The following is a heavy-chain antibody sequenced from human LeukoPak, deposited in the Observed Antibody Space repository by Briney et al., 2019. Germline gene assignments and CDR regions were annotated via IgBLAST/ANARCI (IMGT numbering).Heavy chain of an antibody. J-gene: IGHJ6*02. CDR3: ARDTRIAAAGPDWSNYSYYGLDV. Sequence: LGGSLRLSCAASGFTFSSYSMSWVRQAPGKGLEGVAAISCDGRNQFYADSVKGRFTVSRDNSKNTLYLQINSLRAEDTAVYYCARDTRIAAAGPDWSNYSYYGLDVWGQGTTVTVSS. D-gene: IGHD6-13*01. CDR2: ISCDGRNQ. V-gene: IGHV3-30*03. CDR1: GFTFSSYS.